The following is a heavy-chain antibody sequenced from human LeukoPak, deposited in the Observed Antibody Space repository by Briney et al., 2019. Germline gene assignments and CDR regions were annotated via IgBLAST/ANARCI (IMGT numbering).Heavy chain of an antibody. V-gene: IGHV3-48*03. CDR2: ISSSGSTI. D-gene: IGHD3-22*01. CDR3: ARDLGQYYDTSDNWFDP. Sequence: GGSLRLSCAASGFTFSSYEMNWVRQAPGKGLEWVSYISSSGSTIYYADSVKGRFTISRDNAKNSLYLQMNSLRAEDTAVYYCARDLGQYYDTSDNWFDPWGQGTLVTVSS. CDR1: GFTFSSYE. J-gene: IGHJ5*02.